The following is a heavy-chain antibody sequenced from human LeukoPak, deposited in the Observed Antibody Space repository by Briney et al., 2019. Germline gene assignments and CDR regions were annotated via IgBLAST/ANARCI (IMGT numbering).Heavy chain of an antibody. Sequence: ASVKVSCKASGGTFSSYAISWVRQAPGQGLEWMGIINPSGGSTSYAQKFQGRVTMPRDTSTSTVYMELSSLRSEDTAVYYCARTVDSSGYQGTFDYWGQGTLVTVSS. J-gene: IGHJ4*02. CDR2: INPSGGST. V-gene: IGHV1-46*01. CDR3: ARTVDSSGYQGTFDY. D-gene: IGHD3-22*01. CDR1: GGTFSSYA.